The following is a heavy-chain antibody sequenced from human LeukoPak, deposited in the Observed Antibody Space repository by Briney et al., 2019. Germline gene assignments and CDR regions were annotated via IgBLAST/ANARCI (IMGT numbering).Heavy chain of an antibody. Sequence: GGSLRLSCVASGFTFRHYAMNWVRQTPEKGLEWVSRLTASGGSTNYGDSVRGRFTISGDNSNNTLYLQINSLRNDDTAVYYCAKAWGSGLDYYGMDVWGQGITVTVSS. CDR3: AKAWGSGLDYYGMDV. V-gene: IGHV3-23*01. CDR2: LTASGGST. CDR1: GFTFRHYA. D-gene: IGHD7-27*01. J-gene: IGHJ6*02.